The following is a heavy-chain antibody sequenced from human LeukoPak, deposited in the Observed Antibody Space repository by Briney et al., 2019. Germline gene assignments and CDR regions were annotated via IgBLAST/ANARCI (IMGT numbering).Heavy chain of an antibody. D-gene: IGHD1-1*01. J-gene: IGHJ5*02. Sequence: PSETLSLTCAVYGGSFSGYYWSWIRQPPGKGLEWIGSIYYSGSTYYNPSLKSRVTISVDTSKNQFSLKLSSVTAADTAVYYCAMESSPWGQGTLVTVSS. CDR2: IYYSGST. CDR1: GGSFSGYY. V-gene: IGHV4-34*01. CDR3: AMESSP.